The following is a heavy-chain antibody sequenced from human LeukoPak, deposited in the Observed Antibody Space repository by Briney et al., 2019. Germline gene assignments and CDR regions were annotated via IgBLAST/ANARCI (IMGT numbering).Heavy chain of an antibody. D-gene: IGHD2-8*01. Sequence: SETLSLTCTVSGYSISSGYYWGWIRQSPEKGLEWIGSIYHSGSTYYNPSLKSRVTISVDTSKNQFSLKLSSVTAADTAVYYCARVGCTNGVCRYTAYNWFDPWGQGTLVTVSS. V-gene: IGHV4-38-2*02. CDR3: ARVGCTNGVCRYTAYNWFDP. CDR2: IYHSGST. CDR1: GYSISSGYY. J-gene: IGHJ5*02.